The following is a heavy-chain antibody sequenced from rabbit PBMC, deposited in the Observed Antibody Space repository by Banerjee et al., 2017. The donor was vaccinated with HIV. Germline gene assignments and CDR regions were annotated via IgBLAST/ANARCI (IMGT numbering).Heavy chain of an antibody. Sequence: QEQLEESGGDLVKPEGSLTLTCTASGFTISSSYWICWVRQAPGKGLEWIACIYAGSSGNTKYASWAKGRFTISSHNAQNTLYLQLNSLTAADTATYFCVRDLIGNSYFFNLWRPGTLVTVS. J-gene: IGHJ4*01. CDR1: GFTISSSYW. CDR3: VRDLIGNSYFFNL. D-gene: IGHD8-1*01. V-gene: IGHV1S45*01. CDR2: IYAGSSGNT.